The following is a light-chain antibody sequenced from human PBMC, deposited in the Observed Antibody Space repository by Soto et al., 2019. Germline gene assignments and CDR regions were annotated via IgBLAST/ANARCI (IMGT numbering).Light chain of an antibody. J-gene: IGLJ2*01. Sequence: QSALTHPRSVSGCPGQSVTISCTGTSSDVGGYNHVSWYQQHPGKAPKLMINDVSKRPSGVPDRFSGSKSGNTASLTISGLQAEDEADYYCCSYAGSYTVVFGGGTKLTVL. CDR1: SSDVGGYNH. V-gene: IGLV2-11*01. CDR2: DVS. CDR3: CSYAGSYTVV.